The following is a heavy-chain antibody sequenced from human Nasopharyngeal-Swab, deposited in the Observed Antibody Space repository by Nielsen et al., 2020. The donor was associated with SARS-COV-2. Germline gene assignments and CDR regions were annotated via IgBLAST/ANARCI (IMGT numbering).Heavy chain of an antibody. CDR3: AHYASAAY. Sequence: GESLKLSCADSGFNFNTSWMTWVRQAPGKGLEWVANINPDGSEMQYVDSVKGRFTISRDNAENSLYLHLNSLRGDDTAVYYCAHYASAAYWGQGTLVTVSS. D-gene: IGHD2-2*01. CDR1: GFNFNTSW. V-gene: IGHV3-7*03. CDR2: INPDGSEM. J-gene: IGHJ4*02.